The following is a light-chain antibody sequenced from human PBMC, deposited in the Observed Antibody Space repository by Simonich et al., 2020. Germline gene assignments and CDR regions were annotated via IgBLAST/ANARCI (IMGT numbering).Light chain of an antibody. Sequence: QSALTQPASVSGSPGQSITISCTGTSSDLGGYNYVSWYQQPPGKAPKLMIYDVSKRPSGCSNRFSGSKSGNPASLTISGLQAEDEADYYCSSYTSSSTFVFGGGTKLTVL. CDR1: SSDLGGYNY. CDR2: DVS. J-gene: IGLJ3*02. V-gene: IGLV2-14*01. CDR3: SSYTSSSTFV.